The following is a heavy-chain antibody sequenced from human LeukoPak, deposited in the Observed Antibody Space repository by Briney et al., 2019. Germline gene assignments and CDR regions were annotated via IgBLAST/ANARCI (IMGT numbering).Heavy chain of an antibody. D-gene: IGHD5-18*01. CDR3: ARGGSQEYGYGSFDY. CDR1: GGSISSGDYY. CDR2: IYYSGST. V-gene: IGHV4-30-4*08. J-gene: IGHJ4*02. Sequence: PSETLSLTCTVSGGSISSGDYYWSWIRQPPGKGLEWIGYIYYSGSTYYNPSLKSRVTISVDTSKNQFSLKLSSVTAADTAVYYCARGGSQEYGYGSFDYWGQGTLVTVSS.